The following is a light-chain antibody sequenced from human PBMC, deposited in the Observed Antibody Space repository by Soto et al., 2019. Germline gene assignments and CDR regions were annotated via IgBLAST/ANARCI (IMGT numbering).Light chain of an antibody. J-gene: IGKJ1*01. Sequence: ELVLTQSKGTLSLSQGERATLSCRASQSLSSRNLAWYQQKPGQAPRPLIYGASTRATGIPARFSGSGSGTEFTLTISSLQSEDFAVYYCQQFNNWPRTFGQGTKVDI. CDR1: QSLSSRN. CDR2: GAS. CDR3: QQFNNWPRT. V-gene: IGKV3-15*01.